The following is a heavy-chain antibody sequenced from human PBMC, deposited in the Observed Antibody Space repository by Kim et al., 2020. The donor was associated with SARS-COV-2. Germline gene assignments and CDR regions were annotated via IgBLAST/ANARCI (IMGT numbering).Heavy chain of an antibody. CDR2: IRSKADSGPT. CDR3: TRDGYYDILTGYPNGDY. Sequence: GGSLRLSCTASGFTFGDYAMSWFRQAPGKGLEWVGFIRSKADSGPTAYAASVKSRFTISREDSTSIPYLQMNSMKTEDTAVYYCTRDGYYDILTGYPNGDYWGHGTLVTVSS. CDR1: GFTFGDYA. J-gene: IGHJ4*01. V-gene: IGHV3-49*03. D-gene: IGHD3-9*01.